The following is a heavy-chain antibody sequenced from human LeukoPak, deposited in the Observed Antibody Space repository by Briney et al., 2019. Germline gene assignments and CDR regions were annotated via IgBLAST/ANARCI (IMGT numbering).Heavy chain of an antibody. J-gene: IGHJ4*02. CDR3: TRGRSGIAVAGMYYFDY. Sequence: GGSLRLSCTASGFTFGDYAMSWVRQAPGKGLEWVGFIRSKAYGGTTEYAASVKGRFTISRDDSKSIAYLQMNSLKTEDTAVYYCTRGRSGIAVAGMYYFDYWGQGALVTVSS. CDR1: GFTFGDYA. D-gene: IGHD6-19*01. CDR2: IRSKAYGGTT. V-gene: IGHV3-49*04.